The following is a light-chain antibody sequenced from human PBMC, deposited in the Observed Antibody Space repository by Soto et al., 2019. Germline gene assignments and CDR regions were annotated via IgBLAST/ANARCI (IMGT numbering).Light chain of an antibody. CDR3: QQYDTSAT. CDR2: GAS. CDR1: RSVSASY. J-gene: IGKJ2*01. V-gene: IGKV3-20*01. Sequence: ETVLTQSPGTLSLSPGERVTLSCRASRSVSASYLAWYQQKPGQAPRLLIYGASSRATGFPDRFSGSGSGTDFTLTISRLEPEDSAVYYCQQYDTSATFGQGTKLEI.